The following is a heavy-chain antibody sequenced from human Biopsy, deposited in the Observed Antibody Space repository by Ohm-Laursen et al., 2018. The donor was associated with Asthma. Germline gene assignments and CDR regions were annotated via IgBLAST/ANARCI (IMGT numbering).Heavy chain of an antibody. Sequence: VASVKVSCKLSGYSLTDLSMHWVRQAPGQGLEWMGGHDHEEGGTVNARRFQGRVTMTEDTSTDTAYMELSSLSSDDTAVYYCARDYDGDYVQRHLPLAYWGQGTLVTVSS. V-gene: IGHV1-24*01. CDR2: HDHEEGGT. D-gene: IGHD4-17*01. J-gene: IGHJ4*02. CDR1: GYSLTDLS. CDR3: ARDYDGDYVQRHLPLAY.